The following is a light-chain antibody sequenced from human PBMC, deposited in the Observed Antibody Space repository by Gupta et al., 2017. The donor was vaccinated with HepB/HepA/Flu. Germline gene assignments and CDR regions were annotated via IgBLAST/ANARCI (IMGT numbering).Light chain of an antibody. V-gene: IGKV4-1*01. CDR1: QSVLYSSNNKNY. Sequence: DIVMTQSPDSLAVSLGERATINCKSSQSVLYSSNNKNYLAWYQQRPGQPPKLLIYWASTRESGVPDRFSGSGSGTDFTLTINSLQADDVAVYYCQQCYRTPYTFGPGTKLEIK. J-gene: IGKJ2*01. CDR3: QQCYRTPYT. CDR2: WAS.